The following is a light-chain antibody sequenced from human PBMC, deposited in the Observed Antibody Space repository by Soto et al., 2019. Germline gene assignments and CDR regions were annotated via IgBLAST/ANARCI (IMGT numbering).Light chain of an antibody. CDR3: QSYDTSTVV. Sequence: NFMLTQPHSVSESPGQTVTISCTRSSGSIASNSVQWYQQRPGSAPPTVIYEDNQRPSGVPDRCSGSTDGSSNSASLTISGLQTEDEADYYCQSYDTSTVVFGGGTKLTVL. V-gene: IGLV6-57*04. CDR1: SGSIASNS. CDR2: EDN. J-gene: IGLJ2*01.